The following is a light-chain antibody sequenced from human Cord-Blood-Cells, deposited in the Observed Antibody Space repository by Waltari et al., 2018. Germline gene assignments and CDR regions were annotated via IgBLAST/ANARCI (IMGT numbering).Light chain of an antibody. J-gene: IGKJ2*01. CDR2: DAS. CDR1: QSISSW. CDR3: QQYNSYLYT. V-gene: IGKV1-5*01. Sequence: DLQMTPSPSTLSASVGDRVSITCRGSQSISSWLAWYQQKPGKAPKLLIYDASSLESGVPSRFSGSGSGTEFTLTISSLQPDDFATYYCQQYNSYLYTFGQGTKLEIK.